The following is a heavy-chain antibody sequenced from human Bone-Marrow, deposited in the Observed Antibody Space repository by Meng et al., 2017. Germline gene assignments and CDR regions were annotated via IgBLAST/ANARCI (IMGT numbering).Heavy chain of an antibody. CDR3: ASGPGIAAATYYFDY. J-gene: IGHJ4*02. V-gene: IGHV4-34*01. Sequence: SETLSLTCAVYGGSFSGYYWSWIRQPPGKGLEWIGEINHSGSTNYNPSLKSRVTISVDTSKNQFSLKLSSVTAADTAVYYCASGPGIAAATYYFDYWGQGTLVTVSS. CDR1: GGSFSGYY. CDR2: INHSGST. D-gene: IGHD6-13*01.